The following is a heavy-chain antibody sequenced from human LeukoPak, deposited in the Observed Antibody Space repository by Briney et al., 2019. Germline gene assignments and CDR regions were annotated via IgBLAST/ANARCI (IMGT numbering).Heavy chain of an antibody. CDR1: GLTVSSNY. D-gene: IGHD6-13*01. V-gene: IGHV3-53*01. CDR2: INSGGST. Sequence: GGSLRLSCAASGLTVSSNYMSWVRQAPGKGLEWVSVINSGGSTYYADSVKGRFTISRDNSRNTLYLQMNSLRAEDTAVYYCAKAASLIATAAVAFDYWGQGTLVTVSS. J-gene: IGHJ4*02. CDR3: AKAASLIATAAVAFDY.